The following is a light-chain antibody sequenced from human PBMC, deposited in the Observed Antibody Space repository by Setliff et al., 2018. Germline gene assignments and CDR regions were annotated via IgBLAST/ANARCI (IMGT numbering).Light chain of an antibody. Sequence: QSALTQPASVSGSPGQSITISCTGTSSDVGGYNYVSWYQQHPGKAPKLMIYDVSNRPSGVSNRFSGSKSGNTASLTISGLQAEDEADYYCSSYTSSSTLLSGGGTKVTVL. CDR3: SSYTSSSTLL. V-gene: IGLV2-14*03. CDR1: SSDVGGYNY. J-gene: IGLJ2*01. CDR2: DVS.